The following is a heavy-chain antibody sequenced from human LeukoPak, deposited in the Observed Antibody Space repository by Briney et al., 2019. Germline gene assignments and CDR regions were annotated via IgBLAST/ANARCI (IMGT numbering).Heavy chain of an antibody. CDR2: ISHSGST. V-gene: IGHV4-34*01. J-gene: IGHJ4*02. CDR1: GGSFSDYF. Sequence: PSETLSLTCAVYGGSFSDYFWSWIRQPPGKGLEWIGEISHSGSTTCNPSLRSRVTISGDTSKKQFSLKLSPVTAADTAVYYCVTYYYGSSAPKRNYWGQGILVTVSS. D-gene: IGHD3-22*01. CDR3: VTYYYGSSAPKRNY.